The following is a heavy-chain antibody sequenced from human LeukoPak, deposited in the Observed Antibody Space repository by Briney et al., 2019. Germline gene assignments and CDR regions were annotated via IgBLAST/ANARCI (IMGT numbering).Heavy chain of an antibody. V-gene: IGHV3-30*04. CDR3: ARDKGTSDLSYFDY. J-gene: IGHJ4*02. Sequence: GGSLRLSCAASGFTFSSYVMHWVRQARGKGLEWVAVLSYDGSNEYYADSVKGRFTISRDNSKNTLYLQMNSLRAEDTAVYYCARDKGTSDLSYFDYWGQGTLVTVSS. CDR2: LSYDGSNE. CDR1: GFTFSSYV.